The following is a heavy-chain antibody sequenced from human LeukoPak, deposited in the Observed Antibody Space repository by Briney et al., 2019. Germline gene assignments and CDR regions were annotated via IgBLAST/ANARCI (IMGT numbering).Heavy chain of an antibody. J-gene: IGHJ6*02. CDR2: ISTTATTI. Sequence: PGGSLRLSCAASGFTFSAYSMNWVRQAPGKGLEWISYISTTATTIYYADSVKGRFTISRDNARKSVYLQMNSLRAEDTAVYYCARARVWGQGTTVTVSS. CDR1: GFTFSAYS. CDR3: ARARV. V-gene: IGHV3-48*04.